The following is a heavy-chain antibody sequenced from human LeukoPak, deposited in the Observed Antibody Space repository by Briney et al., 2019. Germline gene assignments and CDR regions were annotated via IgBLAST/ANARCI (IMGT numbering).Heavy chain of an antibody. Sequence: PGGSLRLSCAASGFTVSSNYMSWVRQAPGKGLEWASVIYSGGSTYYADSVKGRFTISRDNSKNTLYLQMNSLRAEDTAVYYCSAHPRAHYYYMDVWGKGTTVTVSS. CDR2: IYSGGST. CDR3: SAHPRAHYYYMDV. J-gene: IGHJ6*03. V-gene: IGHV3-66*02. CDR1: GFTVSSNY.